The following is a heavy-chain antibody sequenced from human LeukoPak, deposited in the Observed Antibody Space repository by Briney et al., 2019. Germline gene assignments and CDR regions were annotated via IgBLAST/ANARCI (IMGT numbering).Heavy chain of an antibody. CDR3: TTDYYDFWSGYYTAHDAFDI. J-gene: IGHJ3*02. Sequence: PGGSLRLSCAASGFTFSNAWMSWVRQAPGKGLEWVGRIKSKTDGGTTDYAAPVKGRFTISRDDSKNTLYLQMNSLKTEGTAVYYCTTDYYDFWSGYYTAHDAFDIWGQGTMVTVSS. CDR1: GFTFSNAW. D-gene: IGHD3-3*01. V-gene: IGHV3-15*01. CDR2: IKSKTDGGTT.